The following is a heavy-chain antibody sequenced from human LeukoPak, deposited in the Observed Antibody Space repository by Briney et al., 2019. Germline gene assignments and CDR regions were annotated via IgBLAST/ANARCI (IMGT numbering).Heavy chain of an antibody. CDR1: GFTFSRYS. CDR3: ARSPERLGQGYLDS. D-gene: IGHD3/OR15-3a*01. J-gene: IGHJ4*02. CDR2: ISYHGSNK. Sequence: GRSLRLSCAASGFTFSRYSMHWVRQAPGKGLEWLTLISYHGSNKDYTDSVRGRFTISRDNSKNTLFLQMNSLRAEDTAIYFCARSPERLGQGYLDSWGQGTLVTVSS. V-gene: IGHV3-30*04.